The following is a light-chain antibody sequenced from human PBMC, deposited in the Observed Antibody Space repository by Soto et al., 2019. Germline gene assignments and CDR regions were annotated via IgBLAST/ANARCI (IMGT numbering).Light chain of an antibody. CDR1: NSNIGSDF. CDR3: VAWDASLSAWV. J-gene: IGLJ3*02. CDR2: RNN. V-gene: IGLV1-47*01. Sequence: QSVLTQPPSASGTPGQKGTISCSGSNSNIGSDFVFWFQQLPGTAPILLIYRNNQRPSGVPDRFSGSKSGTSASLAISGLRSEDEADYYCVAWDASLSAWVFGGGTKLTVL.